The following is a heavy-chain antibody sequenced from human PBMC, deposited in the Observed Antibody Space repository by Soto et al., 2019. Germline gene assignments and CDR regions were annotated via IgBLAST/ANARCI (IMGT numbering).Heavy chain of an antibody. V-gene: IGHV3-21*01. D-gene: IGHD2-15*01. Sequence: GGSLRLSCAASGFTFSSYSMNWVRQAPGKGLEWVSSISSSSSYIYYADSVKGRFTISRDNAKNSLYLQMNSLRAEDTAVYYCARDTVVTGGYYYYMDVWGKGTTVTVSS. CDR1: GFTFSSYS. CDR2: ISSSSSYI. J-gene: IGHJ6*03. CDR3: ARDTVVTGGYYYYMDV.